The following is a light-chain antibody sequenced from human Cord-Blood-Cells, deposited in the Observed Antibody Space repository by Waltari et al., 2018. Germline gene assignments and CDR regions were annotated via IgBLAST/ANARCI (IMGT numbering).Light chain of an antibody. CDR1: SSNIGSNT. J-gene: IGLJ2*01. Sequence: QSVLTQPPSASGTPGQRVTISCSGSSSNIGSNTVNGYQQLPGTAPKLHIYSNNQRPSGVPDRFSGSKSGTSASLAISGLQAEDEADYYCAAWDDSLNGVVFGGGTKLTVL. CDR2: SNN. CDR3: AAWDDSLNGVV. V-gene: IGLV1-44*01.